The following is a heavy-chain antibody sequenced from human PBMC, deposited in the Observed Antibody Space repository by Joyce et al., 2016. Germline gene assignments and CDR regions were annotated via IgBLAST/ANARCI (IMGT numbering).Heavy chain of an antibody. Sequence: QVQLVQSGAEVKKPGASVKVSCKASGYTFTNYAMHWVRQAPGQSLEWMGWINANNGNTKYSQKFKGRVTITRDTSASTAYMELSSLRSEDTAVYYCARDDQAYQNYDFWSGYVLGAFDIWGQGTMVTVSS. CDR3: ARDDQAYQNYDFWSGYVLGAFDI. CDR1: GYTFTNYA. J-gene: IGHJ3*02. D-gene: IGHD3-3*01. CDR2: INANNGNT. V-gene: IGHV1-3*01.